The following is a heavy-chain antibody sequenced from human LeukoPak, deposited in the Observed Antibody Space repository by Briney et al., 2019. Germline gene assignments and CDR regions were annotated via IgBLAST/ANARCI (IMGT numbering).Heavy chain of an antibody. CDR1: GFTFSSHG. J-gene: IGHJ4*02. V-gene: IGHV3-30*18. Sequence: GGSLRLSCAASGFTFSSHGIHWVRQAPGKGLEWVAVVSSDGGTTYYADSVKGRFTISRDNSKDTLYLQMNSLRDEDTAVYYCAKRPSDYGDYVTYFDYWGQGTLVTVSS. CDR2: VSSDGGTT. CDR3: AKRPSDYGDYVTYFDY. D-gene: IGHD4-17*01.